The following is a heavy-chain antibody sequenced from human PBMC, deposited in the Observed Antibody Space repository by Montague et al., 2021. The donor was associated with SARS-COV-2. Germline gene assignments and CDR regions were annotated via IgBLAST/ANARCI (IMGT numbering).Heavy chain of an antibody. CDR3: AREPLERGHQLLWEVYYYYGMDV. CDR1: GGSISSSSYY. Sequence: SETLSLTCTVSGGSISSSSYYWGWIRQPPGKGLEWIGSIYYSGSTYYNPSLKSRVTISVDTSKNQFSLKLSSVTAADTAVYYCAREPLERGHQLLWEVYYYYGMDVWGQGTTVTVSS. J-gene: IGHJ6*02. CDR2: IYYSGST. D-gene: IGHD2-2*01. V-gene: IGHV4-39*07.